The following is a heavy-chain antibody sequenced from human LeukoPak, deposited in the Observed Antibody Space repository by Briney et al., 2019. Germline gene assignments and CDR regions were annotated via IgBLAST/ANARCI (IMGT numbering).Heavy chain of an antibody. D-gene: IGHD2-8*02. CDR3: ARAQRISCTGALCYPPEY. Sequence: PGGSLRLSCAASGFPFSDYYMSWIRQAPGKGLEWVSYISSSGSAINYADSVKGRFTISRDNSKNTVYLQMNSLRADDTAVYYCARAQRISCTGALCYPPEYWGQGTLVTVSS. CDR1: GFPFSDYY. V-gene: IGHV3-11*01. J-gene: IGHJ4*02. CDR2: ISSSGSAI.